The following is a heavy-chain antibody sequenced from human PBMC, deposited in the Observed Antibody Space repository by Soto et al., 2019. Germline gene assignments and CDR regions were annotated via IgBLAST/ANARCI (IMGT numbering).Heavy chain of an antibody. Sequence: GGSLRLSCAASGFTFSSYGMHWVRQAPCKGLEWVAVISYDGSNKYYADSVKGRFTISRDNSKNTLYLQMNSLRAEDTAVYYCAKDFSSWGYYYYMDVWGKGTTVTVSS. D-gene: IGHD6-13*01. V-gene: IGHV3-30*18. J-gene: IGHJ6*03. CDR2: ISYDGSNK. CDR1: GFTFSSYG. CDR3: AKDFSSWGYYYYMDV.